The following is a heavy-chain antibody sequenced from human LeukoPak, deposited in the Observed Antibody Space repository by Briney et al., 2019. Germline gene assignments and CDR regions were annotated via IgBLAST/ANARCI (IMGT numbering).Heavy chain of an antibody. CDR1: GGSISSYY. CDR3: ARSHDFWSGYYGY. V-gene: IGHV4-4*09. CDR2: IYTSGST. J-gene: IGHJ4*02. D-gene: IGHD3-3*01. Sequence: SETLSLTCTVSGGSISSYYWSWIRQPPGKGLEWIGYIYTSGSTNYNPSLKSRVTISVDTSKNQFSLKLSSVTAADTAVYYCARSHDFWSGYYGYWGQGTLVTVSS.